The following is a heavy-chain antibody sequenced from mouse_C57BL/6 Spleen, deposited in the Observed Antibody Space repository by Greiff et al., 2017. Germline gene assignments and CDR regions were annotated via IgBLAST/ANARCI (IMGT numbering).Heavy chain of an antibody. CDR2: IDPENGDT. Sequence: EVQLQQSGAELVRPGASVKLSCTASGFNIKDDYMHWVKQRPEQGLEWIGWIDPENGDTEYAPKFQGKATITADTSSNTAYLQISSLTSEDTAVYYCTTNSNYDYAMDYWGQGTSVTVSS. CDR1: GFNIKDDY. CDR3: TTNSNYDYAMDY. D-gene: IGHD2-5*01. V-gene: IGHV14-4*01. J-gene: IGHJ4*01.